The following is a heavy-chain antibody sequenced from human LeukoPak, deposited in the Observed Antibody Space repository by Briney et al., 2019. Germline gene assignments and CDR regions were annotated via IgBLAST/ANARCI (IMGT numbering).Heavy chain of an antibody. V-gene: IGHV3-30*18. CDR3: AKDRGGPGAYYFDY. CDR2: ISYDGNNK. Sequence: GGSLRLSCVASRFNFRDYGMHWVRQAPGKGLEWVAVISYDGNNKYYADSVKGRFTVSRDKNTLYLQLNSLRPEDTAVYYCAKDRGGPGAYYFDYWGQGTLVTVSS. J-gene: IGHJ4*02. CDR1: RFNFRDYG. D-gene: IGHD2-15*01.